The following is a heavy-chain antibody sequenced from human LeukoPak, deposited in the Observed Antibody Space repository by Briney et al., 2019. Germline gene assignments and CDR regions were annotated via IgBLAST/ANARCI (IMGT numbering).Heavy chain of an antibody. D-gene: IGHD4-17*01. J-gene: IGHJ4*02. Sequence: GGSLRLSCEASGFTFTTYSMTWVRQAPGKGLEWVSIISSGSSAIFSADALKGRYTISRDDAKNLLYLDMNSLRAEDTAVYYCARGHTAVTRHFDFWGQGTLVTVSS. CDR3: ARGHTAVTRHFDF. CDR2: ISSGSSAI. V-gene: IGHV3-21*01. CDR1: GFTFTTYS.